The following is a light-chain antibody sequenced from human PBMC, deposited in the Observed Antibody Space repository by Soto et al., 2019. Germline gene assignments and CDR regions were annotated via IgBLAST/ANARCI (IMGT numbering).Light chain of an antibody. V-gene: IGLV1-44*01. CDR2: NNV. CDR3: SAWDGSLNGLV. Sequence: QSVLTQPPSASGTPGQRVTISCSGSSSNIGSNILNWYRQVPGTAPKLLIYNNVHRPSGVPDRFSGSKSGASGSLVISGLQLEDEADYYCSAWDGSLNGLVFGGGTQLTVL. CDR1: SSNIGSNI. J-gene: IGLJ3*02.